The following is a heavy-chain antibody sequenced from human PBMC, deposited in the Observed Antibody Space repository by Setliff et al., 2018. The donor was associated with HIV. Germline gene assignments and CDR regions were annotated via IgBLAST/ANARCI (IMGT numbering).Heavy chain of an antibody. CDR1: GGSISSYY. CDR3: ARGDDYSNYVAFDI. D-gene: IGHD4-4*01. Sequence: PSETLSLTCTVSGGSISSYYWSWIRQPPGKGLEWIGYIYTSGSTNYNPSLKSRVTISVDTSKNQFSLKLSSVTAADTAVYYCARGDDYSNYVAFDIWGQGTMVT. CDR2: IYTSGST. J-gene: IGHJ3*02. V-gene: IGHV4-4*08.